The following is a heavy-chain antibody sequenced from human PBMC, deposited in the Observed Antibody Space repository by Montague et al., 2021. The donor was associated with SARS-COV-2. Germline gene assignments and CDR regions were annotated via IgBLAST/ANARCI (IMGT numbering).Heavy chain of an antibody. CDR1: GGGSISSSHW. D-gene: IGHD1-26*01. Sequence: SETLSLTCTVSGGGSISSSHWWSWVRQPPGKGLEWIGEIYHDGSTNYNPSLRSRVTISVDTSKNQFSLRLSSVTAADTAVYYCARVGGNHYRYFDYWGQGTLVTVSS. CDR3: ARVGGNHYRYFDY. J-gene: IGHJ4*02. V-gene: IGHV4-4*02. CDR2: IYHDGST.